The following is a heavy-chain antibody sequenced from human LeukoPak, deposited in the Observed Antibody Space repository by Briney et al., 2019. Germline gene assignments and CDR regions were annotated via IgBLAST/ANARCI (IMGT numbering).Heavy chain of an antibody. J-gene: IGHJ6*02. CDR3: GRGRYDYSGGVNISVMHV. V-gene: IGHV3-21*01. CDR2: IGSSGTNT. CDR1: VFTFSRYT. Sequence: GGSLRLSCAASVFTFSRYTMNWVRPAPGKGLEWVSSIGSSGTNTHYVDSVKGRFTISRDNSKHTLYLQMNSLRAEDTAVYYCGRGRYDYSGGVNISVMHVWGQGTTVSVSS. D-gene: IGHD4-11*01.